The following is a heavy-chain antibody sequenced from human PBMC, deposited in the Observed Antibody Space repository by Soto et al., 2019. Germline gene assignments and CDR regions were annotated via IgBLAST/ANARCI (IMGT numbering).Heavy chain of an antibody. CDR1: GFTFSGST. CDR2: IRSKANDYAT. J-gene: IGHJ1*01. V-gene: IGHV3-73*02. Sequence: EVQLVQSGGGLVQPGGSLKLSCAASGFTFSGSTVHWVRQASGEGLQWVGRIRSKANDYATTYIASGKGRYTISRDDSRNTAYLQMSDLKTEDTAVYYCTGGYCTGGTCYSGYFQPWGQGALVTVFS. CDR3: TGGYCTGGTCYSGYFQP. D-gene: IGHD2-15*01.